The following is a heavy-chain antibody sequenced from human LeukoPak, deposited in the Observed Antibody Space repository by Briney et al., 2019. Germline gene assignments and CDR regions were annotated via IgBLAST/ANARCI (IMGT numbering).Heavy chain of an antibody. CDR1: GFTFSSFS. CDR3: ATAAAGTDDAFDI. J-gene: IGHJ3*02. Sequence: GGSLRLSCAASGFTFSSFSMNWVRQAPGKGLEWVSYISSSSAYISYADSVKGRFTISRDNAKTSLYLQMNSLRAEDTAVYYCATAAAGTDDAFDIWGQGTMVTVSS. D-gene: IGHD6-13*01. CDR2: ISSSSAYI. V-gene: IGHV3-21*04.